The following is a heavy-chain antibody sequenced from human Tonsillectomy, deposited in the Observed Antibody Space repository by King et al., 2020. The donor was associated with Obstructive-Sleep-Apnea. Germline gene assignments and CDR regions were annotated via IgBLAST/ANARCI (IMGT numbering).Heavy chain of an antibody. Sequence: VQLVESGGGLVQPGGSLRLSCAASGFTFSSYAMSWVRQAPGKGLEWVSAISGRGGSTYYADSVKGRFTISRDNSKNTLYLQMNSLRAEDTAVYYCAKDRAGLEYYDILTGYYSDAFDIWGQGTMVTVSS. CDR1: GFTFSSYA. J-gene: IGHJ3*02. D-gene: IGHD3-9*01. CDR3: AKDRAGLEYYDILTGYYSDAFDI. V-gene: IGHV3-23*04. CDR2: ISGRGGST.